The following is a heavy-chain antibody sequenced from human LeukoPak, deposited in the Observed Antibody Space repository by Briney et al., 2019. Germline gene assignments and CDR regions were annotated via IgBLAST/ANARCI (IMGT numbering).Heavy chain of an antibody. CDR1: GYTFTSYY. J-gene: IGHJ6*02. CDR2: INPNSGGT. D-gene: IGHD6-19*01. CDR3: ARDRGIAVAGTIVWYYYYGMDV. V-gene: IGHV1-2*02. Sequence: ASVKVSCKASGYTFTSYYMHWVRQAPGQGLEWMGWINPNSGGTNYAQKFQGRVTTTRDTPISTTYMGLSRLRSDDTAVYYCARDRGIAVAGTIVWYYYYGMDVWGQGTTVTVSS.